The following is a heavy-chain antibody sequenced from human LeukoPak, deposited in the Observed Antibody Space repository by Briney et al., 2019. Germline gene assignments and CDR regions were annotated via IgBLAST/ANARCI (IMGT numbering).Heavy chain of an antibody. CDR1: GGSFSSYY. CDR2: IYTSGST. Sequence: PSETLSLTCAVYGGSFSSYYWSWIRQPAGKGLEWIGRIYTSGSTNYNPSLKSRVTMSVDTSKNQFSLKLSSVTAADTAVYYCARVSDSSGYSDWGQGTLVTVSS. V-gene: IGHV4-59*10. J-gene: IGHJ4*02. CDR3: ARVSDSSGYSD. D-gene: IGHD3-22*01.